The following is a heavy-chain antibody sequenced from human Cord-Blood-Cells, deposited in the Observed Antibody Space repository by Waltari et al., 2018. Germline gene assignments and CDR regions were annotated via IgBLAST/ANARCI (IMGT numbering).Heavy chain of an antibody. J-gene: IGHJ4*02. Sequence: QVQLVESVGGVVQPGRSLRLSCAASGFTFSSYGMHWVRQAPGKGLEWVAVIWYDGSNKYYADSVKGRFTISRDNSKNTLYLQMNSLRAEDTAVYYCARSSGAAAALDYWGQGTLVTVSS. V-gene: IGHV3-33*01. CDR2: IWYDGSNK. D-gene: IGHD6-13*01. CDR3: ARSSGAAAALDY. CDR1: GFTFSSYG.